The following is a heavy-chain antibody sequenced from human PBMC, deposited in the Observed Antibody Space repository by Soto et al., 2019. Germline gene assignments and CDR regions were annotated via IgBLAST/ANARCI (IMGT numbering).Heavy chain of an antibody. V-gene: IGHV4-59*01. J-gene: IGHJ4*02. Sequence: SETLSLTCAVYGGSFSGYYWSWIRQPPGKGLEWIGYIYYSGSTNYNPSLKSRVTISVDTSKNQFSLKLSSVTAADTAVYYCARAPQPYCSGGSCYPEYWGQGTLVTVSS. CDR3: ARAPQPYCSGGSCYPEY. CDR2: IYYSGST. D-gene: IGHD2-15*01. CDR1: GGSFSGYY.